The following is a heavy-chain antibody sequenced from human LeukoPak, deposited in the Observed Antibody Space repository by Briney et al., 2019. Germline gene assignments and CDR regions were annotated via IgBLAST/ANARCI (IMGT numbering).Heavy chain of an antibody. Sequence: GGSLRLSCAASGFTVSSNSTSWVRQAPGKGLEWVSVVYSGGTTYYADSVKGRFTISRDNSKNTLYLQMNSLRAEDTAAYYCASRGYTYGSHLDYWGQGTLVTVSS. CDR3: ASRGYTYGSHLDY. J-gene: IGHJ4*02. CDR1: GFTVSSNS. D-gene: IGHD5-18*01. CDR2: VYSGGTT. V-gene: IGHV3-53*01.